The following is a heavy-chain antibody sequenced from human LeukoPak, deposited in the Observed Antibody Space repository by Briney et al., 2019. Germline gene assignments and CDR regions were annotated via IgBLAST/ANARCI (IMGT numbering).Heavy chain of an antibody. D-gene: IGHD6-13*01. J-gene: IGHJ4*02. CDR1: GFTLSNYW. CDR3: ARAAHSSSAF. CDR2: IKQDGSEK. Sequence: PGGSLRLSCAASGFTLSNYWMTWVRQAPGKGLEWVANIKQDGSEKYYVDSVKGRFTISRDNAKNSLYLQMNSLRAEDTAVYYCARAAHSSSAFWGQGALVTVSS. V-gene: IGHV3-7*01.